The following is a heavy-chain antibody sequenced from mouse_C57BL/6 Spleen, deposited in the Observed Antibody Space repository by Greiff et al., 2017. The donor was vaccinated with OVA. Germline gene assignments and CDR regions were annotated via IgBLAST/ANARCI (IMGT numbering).Heavy chain of an antibody. CDR1: GYTFTDYY. CDR2: INPNNGGT. J-gene: IGHJ3*01. Sequence: EVQLQQSGPELVKPGASVKISCKASGYTFTDYYMNWVKQSHGKSLEWIGDINPNNGGTSYNQKFKGKATLTVDKSSSTAYMELRSLTSEDSAVYYCARMGLFNWDEAYWGQGTLVTVSA. V-gene: IGHV1-26*01. D-gene: IGHD4-1*01. CDR3: ARMGLFNWDEAY.